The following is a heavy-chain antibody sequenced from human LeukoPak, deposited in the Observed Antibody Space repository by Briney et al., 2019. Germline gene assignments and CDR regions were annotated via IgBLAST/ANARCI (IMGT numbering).Heavy chain of an antibody. D-gene: IGHD4-17*01. V-gene: IGHV3-21*01. Sequence: GGSLRLSCAASGFTFSSYSMNWVRQAPGMGLEWVSSISSSSSYIYYADSVKGRFTISRDNAKNSLYLQMNSLRAEDTAVYYCARGAVTTAYYVGYWGQGTLVTVSS. CDR1: GFTFSSYS. CDR2: ISSSSSYI. CDR3: ARGAVTTAYYVGY. J-gene: IGHJ4*02.